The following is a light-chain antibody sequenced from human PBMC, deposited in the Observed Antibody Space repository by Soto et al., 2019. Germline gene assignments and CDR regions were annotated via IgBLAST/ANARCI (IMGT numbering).Light chain of an antibody. J-gene: IGLJ1*01. Sequence: QSALTQPASVSGSPGRWFSISGIGTSIDVGAFNYVSWYQHHPGKAPQLIIYDVTSRPSGVSNRFSASKSGNTASLTISGLQAEDEADYYCSSYTTRNTEVFGTGTKLTVL. CDR1: SIDVGAFNY. CDR3: SSYTTRNTEV. V-gene: IGLV2-14*03. CDR2: DVT.